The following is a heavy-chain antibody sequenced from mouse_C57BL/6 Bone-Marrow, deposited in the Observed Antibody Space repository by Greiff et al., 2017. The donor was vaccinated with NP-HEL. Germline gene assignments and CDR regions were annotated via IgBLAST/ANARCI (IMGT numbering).Heavy chain of an antibody. Sequence: VQLQQSGPELVKPGASVKISCTASGYSFTDYNMNWVKQSNGKSLEWIGVINPNYGTTSYNQKFKGKATLTVDQSSSPAFMQLNSLTSEDSAVYYCAREAITTVGHPFAYWGQGTLVTVSA. CDR3: AREAITTVGHPFAY. CDR2: INPNYGTT. V-gene: IGHV1-39*01. J-gene: IGHJ3*01. D-gene: IGHD1-1*01. CDR1: GYSFTDYN.